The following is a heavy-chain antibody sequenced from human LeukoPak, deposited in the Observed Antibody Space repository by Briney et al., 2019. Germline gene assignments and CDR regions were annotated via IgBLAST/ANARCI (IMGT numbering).Heavy chain of an antibody. CDR3: ARDLDTYGSGSYWLE. Sequence: GRSLSLSCAASGFTFSSYGMHWVRQAPGKGLEWVAVIWYDENYKYYADSVKGRFTISRDNSKNTLYLQMNSLRAEDTAVYYCARDLDTYGSGSYWLEWGQGTLVTVSS. V-gene: IGHV3-33*01. CDR2: IWYDENYK. D-gene: IGHD3-10*01. CDR1: GFTFSSYG. J-gene: IGHJ4*02.